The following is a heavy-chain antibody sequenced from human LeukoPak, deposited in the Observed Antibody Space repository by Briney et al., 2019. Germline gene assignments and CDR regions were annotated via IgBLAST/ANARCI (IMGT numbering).Heavy chain of an antibody. D-gene: IGHD1-26*01. CDR3: AKELVSYASYSGTFAL. Sequence: GGSLRLSCAASGFTFSSYGMHWVRQAPGKGLEWVAFIRYDGSNKYYADSVKGRFTISRDNSKDTVYLQLDSLRAEDTAVYYCAKELVSYASYSGTFALWGQGTMVTVYS. CDR2: IRYDGSNK. CDR1: GFTFSSYG. V-gene: IGHV3-30*02. J-gene: IGHJ3*01.